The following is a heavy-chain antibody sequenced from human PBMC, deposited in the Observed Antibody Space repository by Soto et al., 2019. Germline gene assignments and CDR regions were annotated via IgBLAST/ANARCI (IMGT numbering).Heavy chain of an antibody. CDR1: GGGNLRDYR. CDR3: ARGGEGYNCGAVY. J-gene: IGHJ4*02. V-gene: IGHV1-69*01. Sequence: QVQLVQSGAEVKEPGSSVKVSCKASGGGNLRDYRTTWVRRAPGQGLEWMGWIIPKLGSENSAQKFQGRVTFTVDETTNSVYMELRSLRSYGTAVYYGARGGEGYNCGAVYSGQGTPVTVSS. D-gene: IGHD5-12*01. CDR2: IIPKLGSE.